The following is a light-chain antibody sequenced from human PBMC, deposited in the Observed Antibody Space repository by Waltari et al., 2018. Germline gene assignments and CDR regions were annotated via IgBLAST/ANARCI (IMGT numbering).Light chain of an antibody. J-gene: IGLJ1*01. V-gene: IGLV2-14*03. CDR2: DVS. Sequence: QSALTQPASVSGSPGQSITISCPGTSRDVGNYNWLSWYQQPPGKAPKVVIFDVSYRPSGVSNRFSGSKSGNTASLTISGLQAEDEADYYCTSYTSSHSLVFGTGTKVTVL. CDR1: SRDVGNYNW. CDR3: TSYTSSHSLV.